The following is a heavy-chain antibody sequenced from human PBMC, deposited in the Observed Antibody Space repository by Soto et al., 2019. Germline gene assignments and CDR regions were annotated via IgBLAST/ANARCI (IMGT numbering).Heavy chain of an antibody. Sequence: QVQLVQSGGEVKKPGASVKVSCKASGYTFTNYGISWVRQAPGQGLEWMGWINVYNGNTKYAQKVQGRGTMTTDTSTSTAYMELRSLRSDDTAVHYCARGVGSGSYYNQYNWFDPWGQGTLVTVSS. D-gene: IGHD3-10*01. CDR1: GYTFTNYG. CDR3: ARGVGSGSYYNQYNWFDP. V-gene: IGHV1-18*01. CDR2: INVYNGNT. J-gene: IGHJ5*02.